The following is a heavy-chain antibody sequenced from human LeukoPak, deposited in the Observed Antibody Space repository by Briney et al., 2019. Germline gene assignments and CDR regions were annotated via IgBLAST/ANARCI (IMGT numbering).Heavy chain of an antibody. V-gene: IGHV3-30-3*01. CDR3: TTGWFTPVVPAAIGDLYYGMDV. CDR1: GFTFSSYA. D-gene: IGHD2-2*01. J-gene: IGHJ6*02. CDR2: ISYDGSNK. Sequence: GRSLRLSCAASGFTFSSYAMHWVRQAPGKGLEWVAVISYDGSNKYYADSVKGRFTISRDNSKNTLYLQMNSLKTEDTAVYYCTTGWFTPVVPAAIGDLYYGMDVWGQGTTVTVSS.